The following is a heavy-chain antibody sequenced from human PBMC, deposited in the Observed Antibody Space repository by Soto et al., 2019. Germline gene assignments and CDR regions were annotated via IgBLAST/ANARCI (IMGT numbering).Heavy chain of an antibody. D-gene: IGHD3-3*01. V-gene: IGHV3-53*01. CDR1: GFTVSSNY. Sequence: GGSLRLSCAASGFTVSSNYMSWVRQAPGKGLEWVSVIYGGGSTYYADSVKGRFTISRDNSKNTLYLQMTSLRAEDTAVYYCARALSRDDFWSGYSCYFDYWGQGTLVTVSS. J-gene: IGHJ4*01. CDR3: ARALSRDDFWSGYSCYFDY. CDR2: IYGGGST.